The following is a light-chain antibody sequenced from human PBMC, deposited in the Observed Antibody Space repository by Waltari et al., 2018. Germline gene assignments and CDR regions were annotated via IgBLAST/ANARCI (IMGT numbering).Light chain of an antibody. CDR1: RGSIDNSY. CDR3: QSYDSSGYHV. V-gene: IGLV6-57*03. Sequence: VFTQPHSVSGSPGQTVTISCTHSRGSIDNSYVYWYQQRPGSAPTTVIYNDDQRPSGVPDRSSGSIDSSSNSASLTISGLKSEDEADYYCQSYDSSGYHVFGSGTKLTVL. J-gene: IGLJ6*01. CDR2: NDD.